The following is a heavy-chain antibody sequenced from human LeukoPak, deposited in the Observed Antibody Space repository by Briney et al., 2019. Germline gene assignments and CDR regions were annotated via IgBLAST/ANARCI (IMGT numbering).Heavy chain of an antibody. CDR1: GYTFTGYY. CDR3: ARDLRVLLWFGELSPENWFDP. J-gene: IGHJ5*02. CDR2: IKPNTGGT. D-gene: IGHD3-10*01. Sequence: GASVKVPCKASGYTFTGYYMDWVRQAPVQGLEWMGWIKPNTGGTNYAQKFQGRVTMTTDTSTSTAYMELRSLRSDDTAVYYCARDLRVLLWFGELSPENWFDPWGQGTLVTVSS. V-gene: IGHV1-2*02.